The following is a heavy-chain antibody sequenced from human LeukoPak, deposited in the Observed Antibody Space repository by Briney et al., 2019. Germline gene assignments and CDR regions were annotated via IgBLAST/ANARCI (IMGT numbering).Heavy chain of an antibody. CDR2: ISSNGGST. V-gene: IGHV3-64*01. CDR1: GFTFSSYA. CDR3: ARGGYYYDSSGYIREPDY. D-gene: IGHD3-22*01. J-gene: IGHJ4*02. Sequence: PGGSLRLSCAASGFTFSSYAMHWVRQAPGKGLEYVSAISSNGGSTYYANSVKGRFTISRDNSKNTLYLQMGSLRAEDMAVYYCARGGYYYDSSGYIREPDYWGQGTLVTVSS.